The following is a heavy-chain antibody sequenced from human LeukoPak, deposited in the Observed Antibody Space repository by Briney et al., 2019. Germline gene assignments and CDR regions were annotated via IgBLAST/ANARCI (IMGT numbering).Heavy chain of an antibody. J-gene: IGHJ4*02. CDR3: ARGYCSSTSCYTPFDY. Sequence: SQTLSLTCTVSGGSIRSGDYYWRWIRQPPGKGLEWIGYIYYSGSTYYNPSLKSRVTISVDTSKNQFSLKLSSVTAADTAVYYCARGYCSSTSCYTPFDYWGQGTLVTVSS. CDR2: IYYSGST. V-gene: IGHV4-30-4*01. CDR1: GGSIRSGDYY. D-gene: IGHD2-2*02.